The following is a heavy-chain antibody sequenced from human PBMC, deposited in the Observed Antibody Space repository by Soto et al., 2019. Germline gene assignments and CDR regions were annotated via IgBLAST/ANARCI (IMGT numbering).Heavy chain of an antibody. CDR3: ARGPIWYDSSGYYSDY. CDR1: GGTFSSYA. D-gene: IGHD3-22*01. V-gene: IGHV1-69*13. Sequence: GASVKVSCKASGGTFSSYAISWVRQAPGQGLEWMGGIIPIFGKANYAQKFQGRVTITADESTSTAYMELSSLRSEDTAVYYCARGPIWYDSSGYYSDYWGQGTLVTVSS. J-gene: IGHJ4*02. CDR2: IIPIFGKA.